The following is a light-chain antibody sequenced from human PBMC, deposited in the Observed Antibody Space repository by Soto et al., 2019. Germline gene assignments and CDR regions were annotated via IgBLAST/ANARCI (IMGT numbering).Light chain of an antibody. CDR1: SSNIGSNT. Sequence: QSVLTQPPSASGTPGQRVNIFCSGSSSNIGSNTVNWYQQLPGTAPKLLIYSNNQRPSGVPDRFSGSKSGTSASLAISGLQSEDEADYYCAAWDDSLNGPVFGTGTKLTVL. J-gene: IGLJ1*01. CDR3: AAWDDSLNGPV. CDR2: SNN. V-gene: IGLV1-44*01.